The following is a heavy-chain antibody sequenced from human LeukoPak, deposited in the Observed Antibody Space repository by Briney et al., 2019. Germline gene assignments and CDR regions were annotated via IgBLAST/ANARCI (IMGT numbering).Heavy chain of an antibody. CDR2: IRYDGSNK. CDR3: AKDFYDMNIPAAIDYYYYMDV. D-gene: IGHD2-2*01. J-gene: IGHJ6*03. CDR1: GFTFSSYG. Sequence: GGSLRLSCAASGFTFSSYGMHWVRQAPGKGLEWVAFIRYDGSNKYYADSVKGRFTISRDNSKNTLYLQMNSLRAEDTAVYYCAKDFYDMNIPAAIDYYYYMDVWGKGTAATVSS. V-gene: IGHV3-30*02.